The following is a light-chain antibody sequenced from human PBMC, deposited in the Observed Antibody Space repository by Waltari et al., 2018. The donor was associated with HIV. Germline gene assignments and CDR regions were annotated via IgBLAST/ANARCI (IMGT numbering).Light chain of an antibody. CDR2: QVS. CDR3: MQSIELPPT. CDR1: QSLLHSDGKTY. V-gene: IGKV2D-29*01. J-gene: IGKJ2*01. Sequence: IVLTQAPLSLSVTPGQPATISCKSSQSLLHSDGKTYLYWYFQRPGQPPQLLIYQVSTRFSGVPDRFSGGGSWPYFTLKISRVEADDVGTYYCMQSIELPPTFGQGTKLDIK.